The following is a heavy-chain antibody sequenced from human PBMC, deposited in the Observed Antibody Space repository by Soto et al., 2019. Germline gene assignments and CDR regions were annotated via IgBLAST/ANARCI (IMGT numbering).Heavy chain of an antibody. V-gene: IGHV3-23*01. D-gene: IGHD5-12*01. CDR2: ISGSGGST. CDR3: AKDRDIVATMDWFDP. J-gene: IGHJ5*02. CDR1: GFTFSSYA. Sequence: EVQLLESGGGLVPPGGSLRLSCAASGFTFSSYAMSWVRQAPGKGLEWVSAISGSGGSTYYADSVKGRFTISRDNYKNALYLQMNSLRAEDTAVYYCAKDRDIVATMDWFDPWGQGTLVTVSS.